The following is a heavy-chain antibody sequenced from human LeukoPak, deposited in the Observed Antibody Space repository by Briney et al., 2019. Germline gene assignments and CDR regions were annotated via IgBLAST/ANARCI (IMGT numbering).Heavy chain of an antibody. CDR2: IIPIFGTA. J-gene: IGHJ4*02. V-gene: IGHV1-69*05. Sequence: EASVKVSCKASGGTFSSYAISWVRQAPGQGLEWMGGIIPIFGTANYAQKFQGRVTITTDESTSTAYMELSSLRSEDTAVYYCAKSPVLRFLEWANWGQGTLVTVSS. CDR1: GGTFSSYA. CDR3: AKSPVLRFLEWAN. D-gene: IGHD3-3*01.